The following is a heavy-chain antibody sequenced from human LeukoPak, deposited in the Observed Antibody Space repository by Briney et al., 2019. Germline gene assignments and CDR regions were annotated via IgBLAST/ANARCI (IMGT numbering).Heavy chain of an antibody. Sequence: PGGSLRLSCAASGFTFSSYGMHWVRQAPGKGLEWVAVISYDGSNKYYADSVKGRFTISRDNSKNTLYLQMNSLRAEDTAVYYCAKEVGYCSSTSCYAPLYWGQGTLVTVSS. CDR3: AKEVGYCSSTSCYAPLY. D-gene: IGHD2-2*01. CDR1: GFTFSSYG. V-gene: IGHV3-30*18. CDR2: ISYDGSNK. J-gene: IGHJ4*02.